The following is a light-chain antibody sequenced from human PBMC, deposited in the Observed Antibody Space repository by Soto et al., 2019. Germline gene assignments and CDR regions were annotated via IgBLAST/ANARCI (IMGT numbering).Light chain of an antibody. CDR2: GAS. Sequence: EIVMTQSTDTLSVSPGERATLSCMASQSVSSNLAWYQQKPGQAPRLLIYGASTRATGIPARFSGSGSGTEFTLTISSLQSEDFAVYYCQQDNNWPRTFGQGTKVDTK. V-gene: IGKV3-15*01. CDR1: QSVSSN. J-gene: IGKJ1*01. CDR3: QQDNNWPRT.